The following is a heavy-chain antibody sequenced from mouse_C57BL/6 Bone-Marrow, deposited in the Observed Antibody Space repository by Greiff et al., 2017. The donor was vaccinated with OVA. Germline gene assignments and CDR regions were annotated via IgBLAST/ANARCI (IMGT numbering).Heavy chain of an antibody. D-gene: IGHD1-1*01. CDR2: IYPVTCDT. J-gene: IGHJ2*01. CDR1: GYTFTDYY. Sequence: VQLQQSGAELVRPGASVKRGVESSGYTFTDYYINWVKQRPGPRLEWIARIYPVTCDTYYNEKFKGKATLTAEKSSSTAYMQLSSLTSEDSAVYFCAREYYYGSSYSPFDYWGQGTTLTVSS. CDR3: AREYYYGSSYSPFDY. V-gene: IGHV1-76*01.